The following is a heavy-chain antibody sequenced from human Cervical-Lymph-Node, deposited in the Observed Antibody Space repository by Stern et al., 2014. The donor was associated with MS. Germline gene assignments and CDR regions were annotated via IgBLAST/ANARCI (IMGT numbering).Heavy chain of an antibody. V-gene: IGHV3-30*04. CDR3: AKIGQRDLDYRHFDY. CDR2: IAHDGNYK. D-gene: IGHD3-16*02. J-gene: IGHJ4*02. CDR1: GFTFSSYA. Sequence: VQLLESGGGVVQPGRSLRLSCTASGFTFSSYAMHWVRQAPGKGLDWVAVIAHDGNYKDYADSVKGRFTISRDNSKTTLYLEMNSLRGEDSAVYYCAKIGQRDLDYRHFDYWGQGTLVTVSS.